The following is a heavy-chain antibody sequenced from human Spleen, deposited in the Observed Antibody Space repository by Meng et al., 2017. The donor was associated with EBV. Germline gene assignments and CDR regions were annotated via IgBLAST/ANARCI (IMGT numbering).Heavy chain of an antibody. V-gene: IGHV3-30-3*01. D-gene: IGHD2-2*02. CDR2: ISYDAVHK. CDR3: TRDLSEKYTIDY. CDR1: GFTFSTYA. Sequence: GHLVGSGGGLIQPGRSLRVSCAASGFTFSTYAMHWVRQAPGKGLEWVAFISYDAVHKHYADSVRGRFTVSRDNSKNTLYLEMNSLRAEDTAVYYCTRDLSEKYTIDYWGQGTLVTVSS. J-gene: IGHJ4*02.